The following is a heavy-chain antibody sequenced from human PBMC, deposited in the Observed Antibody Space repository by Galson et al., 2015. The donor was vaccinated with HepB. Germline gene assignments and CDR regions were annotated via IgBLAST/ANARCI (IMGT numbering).Heavy chain of an antibody. Sequence: ETLSLTCSVSGHSIGTTSYFWGWIRQPPGKGLEWIGTIYYNGNTYYNPSLQSRVTVAVDTSKNQFSLQLHSVTAADTAVYYCARHILLIGGWHDAFDTWGQGTMVAVS. J-gene: IGHJ3*02. D-gene: IGHD3-9*01. V-gene: IGHV4-39*01. CDR3: ARHILLIGGWHDAFDT. CDR2: IYYNGNT. CDR1: GHSIGTTSYF.